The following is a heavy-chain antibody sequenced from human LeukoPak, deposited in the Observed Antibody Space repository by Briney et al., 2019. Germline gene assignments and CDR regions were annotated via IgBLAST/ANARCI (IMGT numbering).Heavy chain of an antibody. V-gene: IGHV1-69*13. D-gene: IGHD3-3*01. Sequence: EASVKVSCKASGGTVSSYAISWVRQPPGQGLEWMGGIIPIFGTANYAQKFQGRVTITADESTSTAYMELSSLRSEDTAVYYCARERFLEWLSQYYYYGMDGWGQGTTVTVSS. J-gene: IGHJ6*02. CDR1: GGTVSSYA. CDR2: IIPIFGTA. CDR3: ARERFLEWLSQYYYYGMDG.